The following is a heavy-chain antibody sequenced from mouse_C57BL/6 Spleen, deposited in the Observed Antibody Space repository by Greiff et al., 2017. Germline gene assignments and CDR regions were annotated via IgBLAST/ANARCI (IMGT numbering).Heavy chain of an antibody. D-gene: IGHD2-4*01. CDR2: ISSGSSTI. CDR3: AYDYDGGVDY. J-gene: IGHJ2*01. Sequence: EVQVVESGGGLVKPGGSLKLSCAASGFTFSDYGMHWVRQAPEKGLEWVAYISSGSSTIYYADTVKGRFTIFRDNAKNTLFLQMTSLRSEDTAMYYCAYDYDGGVDYWGQGTTLTVSS. V-gene: IGHV5-17*01. CDR1: GFTFSDYG.